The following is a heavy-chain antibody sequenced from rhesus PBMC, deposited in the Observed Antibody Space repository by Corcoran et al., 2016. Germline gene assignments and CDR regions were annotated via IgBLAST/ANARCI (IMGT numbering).Heavy chain of an antibody. CDR1: GYSISSGYG. V-gene: IGHV4-122*02. CDR3: VRDNNNYVYWYFDL. Sequence: QLQLQESGPGLVKPSETLSLTCAVSGYSISSGYGWSWIRQSPGKGLERFAFISYSGSTSYNPSLKSRVTISRDTSKNQFSLNLNSVTAADTAVYYCVRDNNNYVYWYFDLWGPGTPITISS. CDR2: ISYSGST. J-gene: IGHJ2*01. D-gene: IGHD3-22*01.